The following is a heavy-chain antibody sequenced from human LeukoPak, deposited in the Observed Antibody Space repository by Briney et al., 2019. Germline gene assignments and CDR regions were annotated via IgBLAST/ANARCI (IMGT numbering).Heavy chain of an antibody. D-gene: IGHD1-1*01. V-gene: IGHV1-2*02. CDR1: GYTFTGYY. CDR3: ARDAVGTGTPNFDY. CDR2: INPNSGGT. J-gene: IGHJ4*02. Sequence: VASVKVSCKASGYTFTGYYMHWVRQAPGQGLEWMGWINPNSGGTNYAQKFQGRVTMTRDTSISTAYMELSRLRSDDTAVYYCARDAVGTGTPNFDYWGQGTLVTVSS.